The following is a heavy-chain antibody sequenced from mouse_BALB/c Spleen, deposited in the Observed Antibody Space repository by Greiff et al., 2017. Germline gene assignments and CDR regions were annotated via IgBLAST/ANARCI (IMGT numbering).Heavy chain of an antibody. D-gene: IGHD2-13*01. CDR2: IWSGGST. V-gene: IGHV2-2*02. CDR1: GFSLTSYG. Sequence: VKLMESGPGLVQPSQSLSITCTASGFSLTSYGVHWVRQSPGKGLEWLGVIWSGGSTDYNAAFISRLSISKDNSKSQVFFKMNSLQANDTAIYYCARRVRRDAMDYWGQGTSVTVSS. CDR3: ARRVRRDAMDY. J-gene: IGHJ4*01.